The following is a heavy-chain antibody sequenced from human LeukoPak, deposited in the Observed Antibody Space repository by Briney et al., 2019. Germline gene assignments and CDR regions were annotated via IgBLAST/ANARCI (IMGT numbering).Heavy chain of an antibody. CDR3: VRGDSRDY. CDR2: IGRSSRDM. J-gene: IGHJ4*02. Sequence: PGGSLRLSCAASGFTFSSSNMNWVRQAPGKGLEWVSSIGRSSRDMYYADSVRGRFTISRDNGKNSLFLQMNSLRAEDTSVYYCVRGDSRDYWGQGTLVTVSS. V-gene: IGHV3-21*01. CDR1: GFTFSSSN. D-gene: IGHD6-13*01.